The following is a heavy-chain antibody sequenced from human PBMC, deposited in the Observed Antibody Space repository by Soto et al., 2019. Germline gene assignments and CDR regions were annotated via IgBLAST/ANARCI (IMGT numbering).Heavy chain of an antibody. Sequence: ASVKVSCKASGYTFTSYGISWVRQAPGQGLEWMGWISAYNGNTKYAQKLQGRVTLTRDTPRNTAYMELNSLISEDTAVYYCATPQDYDGCLDSWGQGTLVTVSS. J-gene: IGHJ4*02. CDR2: ISAYNGNT. CDR3: ATPQDYDGCLDS. V-gene: IGHV1-18*01. D-gene: IGHD3-22*01. CDR1: GYTFTSYG.